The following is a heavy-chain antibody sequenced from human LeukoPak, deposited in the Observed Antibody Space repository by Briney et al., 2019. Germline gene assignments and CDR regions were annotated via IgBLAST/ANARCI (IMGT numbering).Heavy chain of an antibody. V-gene: IGHV4-59*01. CDR3: GYSSSWYYFDY. Sequence: XXXXPPXXXXXWIVYIYYSGSTNYNPSLKSRVTISVDTSKNQFSLKLSSVTAADTAVYYCGYSSSWYYFDYWGQGTLVTVSS. CDR2: IYYSGST. D-gene: IGHD6-13*01. J-gene: IGHJ4*02.